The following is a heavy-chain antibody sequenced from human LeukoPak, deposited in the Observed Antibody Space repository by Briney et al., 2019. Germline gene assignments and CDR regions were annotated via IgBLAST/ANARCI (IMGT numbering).Heavy chain of an antibody. CDR2: IYTSENT. J-gene: IGHJ4*02. CDR1: GDSISSNY. Sequence: SETLSLTCTVSGDSISSNYWSWIRQSAGKGLEWIGRIYTSENTIYNPSLKTRVTMSIETSKNQFSLKVISLTAADTAVYYCARVTRPGNGILDYWGQGTLVTVSS. CDR3: ARVTRPGNGILDY. V-gene: IGHV4-4*07. D-gene: IGHD6-6*01.